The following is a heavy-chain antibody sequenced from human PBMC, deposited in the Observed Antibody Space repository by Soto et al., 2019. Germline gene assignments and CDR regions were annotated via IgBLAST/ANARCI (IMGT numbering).Heavy chain of an antibody. Sequence: EVQLVESGGGLVQPGGSLRLSCAASGFPFSSYSMNWVRQAPGKGLEWVSYISSSGSTIYYADSVKGRFTISGDNAKKPLYVQKNSLRDEEMAVYYCARDITLNNYFDPWGKGTLVTVSS. V-gene: IGHV3-48*02. J-gene: IGHJ5*02. D-gene: IGHD4-4*01. CDR1: GFPFSSYS. CDR3: ARDITLNNYFDP. CDR2: ISSSGSTI.